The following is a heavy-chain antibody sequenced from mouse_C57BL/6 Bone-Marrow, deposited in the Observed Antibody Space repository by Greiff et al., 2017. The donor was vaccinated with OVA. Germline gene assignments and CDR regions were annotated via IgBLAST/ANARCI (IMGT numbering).Heavy chain of an antibody. CDR1: GFSLTSYG. CDR3: ANYYDYEGYAMDY. CDR2: IWRGGST. Sequence: VHLVESGPGLVQPSQSLSITCTVSGFSLTSYGVHWVRQSPGKGLEWLGVIWRGGSTDYNAAFVSRLSITKDNSKSQVFFKMNSLQADDTAIYYCANYYDYEGYAMDYWGQGTSVTVSS. J-gene: IGHJ4*01. D-gene: IGHD2-4*01. V-gene: IGHV2-5*01.